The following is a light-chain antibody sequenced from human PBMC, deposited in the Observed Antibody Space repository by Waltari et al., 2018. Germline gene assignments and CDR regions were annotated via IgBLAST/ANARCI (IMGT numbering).Light chain of an antibody. V-gene: IGLV2-11*01. Sequence: SALTQPRSVSGSPGQSVTISCTGTTNDLGSYNYVSWYQQHPGKAPKLIILDVTKRPAGVPGRLSGSKSGNTASRTSSGLRAEDEAEYYCCSYAGSYTWVFGGGTKLTVV. CDR1: TNDLGSYNY. CDR2: DVT. J-gene: IGLJ3*02. CDR3: CSYAGSYTWV.